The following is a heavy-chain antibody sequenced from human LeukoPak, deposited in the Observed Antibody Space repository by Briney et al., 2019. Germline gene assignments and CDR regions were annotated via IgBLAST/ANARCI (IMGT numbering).Heavy chain of an antibody. D-gene: IGHD1-7*01. CDR3: ANWEELNEYFDY. J-gene: IGHJ4*02. CDR2: IYYSGST. V-gene: IGHV4-59*12. Sequence: PSETLSLTCTVSGGSISNYYWCWIRQPPGKGLEWIGYIYYSGSTNSNPSLKSRVTISLDTSKNQFSLKLSSVTAADTAVYYCANWEELNEYFDYWGQGTLVTVSS. CDR1: GGSISNYY.